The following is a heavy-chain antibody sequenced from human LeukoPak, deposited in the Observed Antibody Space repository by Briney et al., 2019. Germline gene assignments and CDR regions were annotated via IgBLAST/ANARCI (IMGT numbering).Heavy chain of an antibody. CDR2: INPNSGGT. CDR3: AREGHYYDSSGYPNWFDP. J-gene: IGHJ5*02. Sequence: GASVKVSCKASGFTFTGYYMHWVRQAPGQGLEWMGWINPNSGGTNYAQKFQGRATMTRDTSISTAYMELSRLRSDDTAVYYCAREGHYYDSSGYPNWFDPWGQGTLVTVSS. CDR1: GFTFTGYY. D-gene: IGHD3-22*01. V-gene: IGHV1-2*02.